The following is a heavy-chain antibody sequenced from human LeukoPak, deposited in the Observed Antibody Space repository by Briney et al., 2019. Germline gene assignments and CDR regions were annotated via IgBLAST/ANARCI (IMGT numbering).Heavy chain of an antibody. CDR2: IIPILGIA. Sequence: ASVKVSCKASGGXFSSYAMSWVRQAPGQGLEWMGRIIPILGIANYAQKFQGRVTITADKSTSTAYMELSSLRSEDTAVYYCARDPDYGSWFDPWGQGTLVTVSS. CDR1: GGXFSSYA. V-gene: IGHV1-69*04. CDR3: ARDPDYGSWFDP. J-gene: IGHJ5*02. D-gene: IGHD4-17*01.